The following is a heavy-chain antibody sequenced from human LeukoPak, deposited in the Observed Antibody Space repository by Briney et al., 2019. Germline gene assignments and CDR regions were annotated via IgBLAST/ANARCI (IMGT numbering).Heavy chain of an antibody. CDR2: ISSSSSYI. Sequence: GGSLRLSCAASGFTFSSYSMNWVRQAPGKGLEWVSSISSSSSYIYYADSVKGRFTISRDNAKNSLYLQMNSLRAEDTAVYYRARGGFGYYYGMDVWGQGTTVTVSS. CDR1: GFTFSSYS. CDR3: ARGGFGYYYGMDV. J-gene: IGHJ6*02. D-gene: IGHD3-10*01. V-gene: IGHV3-21*01.